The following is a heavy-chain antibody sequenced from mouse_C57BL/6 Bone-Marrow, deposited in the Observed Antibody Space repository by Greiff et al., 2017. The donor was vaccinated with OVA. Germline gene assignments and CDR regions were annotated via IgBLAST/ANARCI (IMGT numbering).Heavy chain of an antibody. CDR3: TTGRWLLLYYFDD. CDR1: GFNIKAYY. J-gene: IGHJ2*01. Sequence: EVQLQQSGAELVRPGASVKLSCTASGFNIKAYYMHWVKQRPEQGLEWIGRIDPEDGDTEYAPKFPGKATMTADTSSNTAYLQLSSLTSEDTAVYYCTTGRWLLLYYFDDWGKGTTLTVSS. V-gene: IGHV14-1*01. D-gene: IGHD2-3*01. CDR2: IDPEDGDT.